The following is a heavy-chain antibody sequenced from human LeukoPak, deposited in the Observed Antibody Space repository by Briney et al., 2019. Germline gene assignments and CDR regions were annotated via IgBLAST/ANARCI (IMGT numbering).Heavy chain of an antibody. V-gene: IGHV3-30*02. CDR3: AKDWVPSSTSCSPFDY. D-gene: IGHD2-2*01. Sequence: TGGSLRLSCAASGFTFSSYGMHWVRQAPGKGLEWVAFIRYDGSNKYYADSVKGRFTISRDNSKNTLYLQMNSLRAEDTAVYYCAKDWVPSSTSCSPFDYWGQGTLVTVSS. CDR1: GFTFSSYG. CDR2: IRYDGSNK. J-gene: IGHJ4*02.